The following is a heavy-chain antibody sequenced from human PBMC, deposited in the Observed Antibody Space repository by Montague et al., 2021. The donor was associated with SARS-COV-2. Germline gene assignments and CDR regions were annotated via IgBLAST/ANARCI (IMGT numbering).Heavy chain of an antibody. V-gene: IGHV3-7*04. D-gene: IGHD6-19*01. J-gene: IGHJ4*02. CDR1: GFTVSSNH. Sequence: SLRLSCAASGFTVSSNHMSWVRQAPGKALEWISNIKEDGGVKNYVDSVKGRFTISRDNTKNLLFLQMNSLSVEDTAVYYCARAGYSSGYDYWGQGTLVTVSS. CDR3: ARAGYSSGYDY. CDR2: IKEDGGVK.